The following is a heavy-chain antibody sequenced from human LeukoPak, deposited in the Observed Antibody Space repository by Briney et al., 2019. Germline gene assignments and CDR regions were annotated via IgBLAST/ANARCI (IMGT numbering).Heavy chain of an antibody. Sequence: PGGSLRLSCAASGFTFSSYAMTWVRQAPGKGLQWVSDISGNGYSIYYVDSLKGRFTISRDNSKDTLYLQMNSLGAEDTAVYYCATNSSSWYIDQWGQGTLVTVSS. CDR3: ATNSSSWYIDQ. CDR2: ISGNGYSI. CDR1: GFTFSSYA. V-gene: IGHV3-23*01. D-gene: IGHD6-13*01. J-gene: IGHJ4*02.